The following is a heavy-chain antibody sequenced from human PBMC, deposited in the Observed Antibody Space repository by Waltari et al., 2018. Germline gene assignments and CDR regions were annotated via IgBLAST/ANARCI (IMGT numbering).Heavy chain of an antibody. Sequence: EVQLVESGGHLVQPGGSLGLSCSVLRFILLTYDMNWVRQAPGKSLEWISFISSSALTIHYAASVKGRFAVSRDNAKNSLYLQMNNLRAEDTAFYFCARERGYDYGIDHWGQGTLVTVSS. V-gene: IGHV3-48*03. CDR2: ISSSALTI. D-gene: IGHD5-18*01. CDR3: ARERGYDYGIDH. J-gene: IGHJ4*02. CDR1: RFILLTYD.